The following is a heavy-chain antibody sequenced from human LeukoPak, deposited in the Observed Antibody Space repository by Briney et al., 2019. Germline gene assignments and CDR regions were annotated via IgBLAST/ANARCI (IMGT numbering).Heavy chain of an antibody. CDR2: ISGSGDNT. CDR3: AREGLGAAAGTFDY. CDR1: GFTFSNYA. V-gene: IGHV3-23*01. D-gene: IGHD6-13*01. Sequence: GGSLRLSCAASGFTFSNYAMSWVRQAPGKGLAWVSTISGSGDNTDYADSVKGRFTISRDNSKNTLSLQMNSLRAEDTAVYYCAREGLGAAAGTFDYWGQGALVTVSS. J-gene: IGHJ4*02.